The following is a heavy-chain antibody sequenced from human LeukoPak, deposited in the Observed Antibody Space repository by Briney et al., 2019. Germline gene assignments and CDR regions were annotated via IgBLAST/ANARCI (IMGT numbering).Heavy chain of an antibody. CDR3: ARVLPATASLYYYYYYGMDV. J-gene: IGHJ6*04. D-gene: IGHD4-11*01. CDR1: GGTFSSYA. V-gene: IGHV1-69*06. CDR2: IIPIFGTA. Sequence: GASVKVSCKASGGTFSSYAISWVRQAPGQGLEWMGGIIPIFGTANYAQKFQGRVTITADKSTSTAYMELSSLRSEDTAAYYCARVLPATASLYYYYYYGMDVWGKGTTVTVSS.